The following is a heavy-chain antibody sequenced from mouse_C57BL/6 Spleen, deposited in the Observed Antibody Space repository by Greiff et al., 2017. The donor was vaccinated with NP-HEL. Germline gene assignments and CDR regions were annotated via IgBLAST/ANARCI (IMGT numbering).Heavy chain of an antibody. CDR3: ARQRGLTGTYYFDY. CDR1: GFTFSSYT. Sequence: EVMLVESGGGLVKPGGSLKLSCAASGFTFSSYTMSWVRQTPEKRLEWVATISGGGGNTYYPDSVKGRFTISRDNAKNTLYLQMSSLRSEDTALYYCARQRGLTGTYYFDYWGQGTTLTVSS. CDR2: ISGGGGNT. V-gene: IGHV5-9*01. D-gene: IGHD4-1*01. J-gene: IGHJ2*01.